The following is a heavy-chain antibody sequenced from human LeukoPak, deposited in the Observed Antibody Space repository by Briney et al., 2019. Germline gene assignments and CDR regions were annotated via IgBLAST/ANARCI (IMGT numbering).Heavy chain of an antibody. Sequence: GGSLRLSCAASGFTVSSNYMSWVRQAPGKGLEWVSVIYSGGSTYYADSVKGRFTISRDNSKNTLYLQMNSLRAEDTAVYYCARVSSSSRLNDYWGQGTLVTVSS. J-gene: IGHJ4*02. CDR2: IYSGGST. V-gene: IGHV3-66*01. CDR1: GFTVSSNY. CDR3: ARVSSSSRLNDY. D-gene: IGHD6-13*01.